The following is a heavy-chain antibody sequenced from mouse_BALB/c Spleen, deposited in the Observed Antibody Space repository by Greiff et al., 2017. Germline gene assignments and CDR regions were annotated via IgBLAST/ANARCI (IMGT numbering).Heavy chain of an antibody. D-gene: IGHD2-10*02. CDR1: GFNIKDYY. CDR3: NAVYCNYVRPYYYAMDY. Sequence: VQLQQSGAELVRSGASVKLSCTASGFNIKDYYMHWVKQRPEQGLEWIGWIDPENGDTEYAPKFQGKATMTADTSSNTAYLQLSSLTSEDTAVYYCNAVYCNYVRPYYYAMDYWGQGTSVTVSS. J-gene: IGHJ4*01. CDR2: IDPENGDT. V-gene: IGHV14-4*02.